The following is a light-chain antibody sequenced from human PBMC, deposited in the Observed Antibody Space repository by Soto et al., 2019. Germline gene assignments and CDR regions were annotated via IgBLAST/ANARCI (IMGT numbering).Light chain of an antibody. V-gene: IGKV1-8*01. CDR3: QQYYSYPRT. CDR2: AAS. CDR1: QGISSY. Sequence: AMRMAQSPSSFSSSTGDRVTITSRASQGISSYLAWYQQKPGKAPKLLIYAASTLQSGVPSRFSGSGSGTDFTLTISCLQSEDFATYYCQQYYSYPRTFGGGAKVDIK. J-gene: IGKJ4*01.